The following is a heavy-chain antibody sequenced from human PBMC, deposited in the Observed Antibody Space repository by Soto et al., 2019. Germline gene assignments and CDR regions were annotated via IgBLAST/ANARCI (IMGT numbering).Heavy chain of an antibody. V-gene: IGHV1-69*13. D-gene: IGHD3-10*01. CDR2: IIPIFGTA. CDR3: ARWGITMVRGVIIAPTYYFDY. Sequence: GASVKVSCKASGGTFSSYAISWVRQAPGQGLEWMGGIIPIFGTANYAQKFQGRVTITADESTSTAYMELSSLRSEDTAVYYCARWGITMVRGVIIAPTYYFDYWGQGTLVTSPQ. CDR1: GGTFSSYA. J-gene: IGHJ4*02.